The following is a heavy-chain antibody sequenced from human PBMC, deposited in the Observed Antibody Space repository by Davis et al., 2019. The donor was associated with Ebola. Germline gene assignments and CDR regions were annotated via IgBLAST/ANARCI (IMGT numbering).Heavy chain of an antibody. Sequence: GSLRLSCGVSGGSISSYYWSWIRQPPGKGLEWIGEINHSGSTNYNPSLKSRVTISTDTSRSQFSLTLSSVTAADTAVYYCARLVALYDNSGYAYLDYWGQGILVTVSS. D-gene: IGHD3-22*01. CDR1: GGSISSYY. V-gene: IGHV4-34*01. CDR3: ARLVALYDNSGYAYLDY. J-gene: IGHJ4*02. CDR2: INHSGST.